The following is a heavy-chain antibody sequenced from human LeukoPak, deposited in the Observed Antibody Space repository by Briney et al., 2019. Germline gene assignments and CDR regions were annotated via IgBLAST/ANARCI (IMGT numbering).Heavy chain of an antibody. CDR2: ISYDGSNK. Sequence: GGSLRLSCAASGFTFSSYGMHWVRQAPGKGLERVAVISYDGSNKYYADSVKGRFTISRDNSKNTLYLQMNSPRAEDTAVYYCANPHSYADYWGQGTLVTVSS. V-gene: IGHV3-30*18. CDR3: ANPHSYADY. CDR1: GFTFSSYG. D-gene: IGHD5-18*01. J-gene: IGHJ4*02.